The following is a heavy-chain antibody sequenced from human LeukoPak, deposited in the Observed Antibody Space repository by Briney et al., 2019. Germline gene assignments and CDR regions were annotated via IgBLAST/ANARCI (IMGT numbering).Heavy chain of an antibody. Sequence: SQTLSLTCTVSGGSISSGGYYWSWIRQHPGKGLEWYGYICYSESTYYNPSLKHRVTISVDTSKNHFSLKLISVTAADTAVYYCARGLQLRGIFDYFDYWGQGTLVTVSS. V-gene: IGHV4-31*03. D-gene: IGHD5-24*01. CDR1: GGSISSGGYY. J-gene: IGHJ4*02. CDR2: ICYSEST. CDR3: ARGLQLRGIFDYFDY.